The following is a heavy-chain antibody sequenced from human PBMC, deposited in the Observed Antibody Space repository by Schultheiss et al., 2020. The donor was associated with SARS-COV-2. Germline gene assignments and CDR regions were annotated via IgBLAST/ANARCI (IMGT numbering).Heavy chain of an antibody. J-gene: IGHJ4*02. Sequence: GGSLRLSCAASGFTFSSYGMHWVRQAPGKGLEWVSAISGSGGSTYYADSVKGRFTISRDNSKNTLYLQMNSLRAEDTAVYYCARDTGAGDYWGQGTLVTVSS. CDR2: ISGSGGST. CDR3: ARDTGAGDY. V-gene: IGHV3-23*01. CDR1: GFTFSSYG. D-gene: IGHD3-10*01.